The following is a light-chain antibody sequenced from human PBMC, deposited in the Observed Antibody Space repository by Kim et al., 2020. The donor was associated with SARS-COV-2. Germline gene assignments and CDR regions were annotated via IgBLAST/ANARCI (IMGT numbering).Light chain of an antibody. J-gene: IGKJ1*01. CDR3: QQSFSAPRT. CDR1: QSISIY. CDR2: AAT. Sequence: ASVGDRVTFTCRPSQSISIYLNWYQQKPGKAPKLLIHAATSLQSGVPSRFSGSGSGTDFTFTISSLQPEDFATYYCQQSFSAPRTFGQGTKVDIK. V-gene: IGKV1-39*01.